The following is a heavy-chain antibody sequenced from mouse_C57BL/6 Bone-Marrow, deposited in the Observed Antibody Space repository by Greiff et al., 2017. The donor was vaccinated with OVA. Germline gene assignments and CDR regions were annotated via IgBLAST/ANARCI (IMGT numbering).Heavy chain of an antibody. D-gene: IGHD2-4*01. CDR3: ARRGDDYDWFAY. CDR1: GYTFTSYW. CDR2: IDPSDSET. Sequence: QVQLQQPGAELVRPGSSVKLSCKASGYTFTSYWMHWVKQRPIQGLEWIGNIDPSDSETHYNQKFKDKATLTVDKSSSTAYMQLSSLTSEDSAVYYCARRGDDYDWFAYWGQGTLVTVSA. V-gene: IGHV1-52*01. J-gene: IGHJ3*01.